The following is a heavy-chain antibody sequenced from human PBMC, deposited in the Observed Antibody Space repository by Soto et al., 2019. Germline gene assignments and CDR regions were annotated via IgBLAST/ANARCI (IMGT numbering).Heavy chain of an antibody. J-gene: IGHJ4*02. CDR3: ATPTSPWAHYFDY. CDR1: GGTFSSYA. CDR2: IIPIFGTA. V-gene: IGHV1-69*13. Sequence: SVKVSCKASGGTFSSYAIGWVRQAPGQGLEWMGGIIPIFGTANYAQKFQGRVTITADESTSTAYMELSSLRSEDTAVYYCATPTSPWAHYFDYWGQGTLVTVSS. D-gene: IGHD3-16*01.